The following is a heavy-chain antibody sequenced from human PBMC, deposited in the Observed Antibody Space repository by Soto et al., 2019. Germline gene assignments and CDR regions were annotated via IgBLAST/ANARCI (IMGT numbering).Heavy chain of an antibody. CDR1: GGTFSSYA. J-gene: IGHJ6*02. D-gene: IGHD3-10*01. Sequence: QVQLVQSGAEVKKPGSSVKVSCKASGGTFSSYAISWVRQAPGQGLEWMGGIIPIFGTANYAQKFQGRVTITADESTSTAYMELSSLRSEDTAVYYCAGDKYYYGSGAHLRAYYYGIGVWGQGTTVTVSS. CDR3: AGDKYYYGSGAHLRAYYYGIGV. V-gene: IGHV1-69*01. CDR2: IIPIFGTA.